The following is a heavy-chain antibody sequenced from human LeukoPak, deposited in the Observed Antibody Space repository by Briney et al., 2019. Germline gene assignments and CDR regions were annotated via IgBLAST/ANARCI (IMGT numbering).Heavy chain of an antibody. Sequence: PGGSLRLSCAASGFTFSSYWMSWVRQAPGKGLEWVTIIWYDGTNKDYADSVKGRFTISRDNSKNTLYLQMNSLRAEDTALYYCARDHTIAAAGDDPFDIWGQGTMVTVSS. D-gene: IGHD6-13*01. V-gene: IGHV3-33*08. J-gene: IGHJ3*02. CDR3: ARDHTIAAAGDDPFDI. CDR2: IWYDGTNK. CDR1: GFTFSSYW.